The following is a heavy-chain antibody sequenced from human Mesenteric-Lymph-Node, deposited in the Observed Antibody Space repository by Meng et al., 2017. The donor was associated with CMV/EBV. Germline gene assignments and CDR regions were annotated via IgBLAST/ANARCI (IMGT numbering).Heavy chain of an antibody. D-gene: IGHD6-19*01. J-gene: IGHJ5*02. CDR3: ARVPVAGSHWFDP. Sequence: GESLKISCAASGFTFSTYGMHWVRQAPGKGLEWVAFIRYDGSSKYLADSVKGRFTISRDNSKNSLFLQLSSLRPEDTAVYYCARVPVAGSHWFDPWGQGTLVTVSS. V-gene: IGHV3-30*02. CDR2: IRYDGSSK. CDR1: GFTFSTYG.